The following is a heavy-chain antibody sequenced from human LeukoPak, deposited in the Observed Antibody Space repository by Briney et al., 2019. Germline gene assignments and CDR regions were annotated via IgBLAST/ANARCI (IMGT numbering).Heavy chain of an antibody. CDR1: GGTFSSYA. CDR2: IIPILGIA. D-gene: IGHD3-10*01. Sequence: SVKVSCKASGGTFSSYAISWVRQAPGQGLEWMGRIIPILGIANYAQKFQGRVTITADKSTSTAYMELSSLRSEDTAIYYCASERINTVRGVRRRNWFDPWGQGTLVIVSS. CDR3: ASERINTVRGVRRRNWFDP. V-gene: IGHV1-69*04. J-gene: IGHJ5*02.